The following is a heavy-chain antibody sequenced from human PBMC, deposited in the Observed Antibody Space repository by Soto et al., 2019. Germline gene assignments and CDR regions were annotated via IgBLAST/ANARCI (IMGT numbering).Heavy chain of an antibody. J-gene: IGHJ4*02. CDR2: IYPGDSDT. Sequence: GESLKISCKGSGYSFTSYWIGWVRQMPGKGLEWMGIIYPGDSDTRYSPSFQGQVTISADKSISTAYLQWSSLKASDTARYYCASQHDSSLGGHDYGGQGALVTVSS. D-gene: IGHD3-22*01. CDR1: GYSFTSYW. CDR3: ASQHDSSLGGHDY. V-gene: IGHV5-51*01.